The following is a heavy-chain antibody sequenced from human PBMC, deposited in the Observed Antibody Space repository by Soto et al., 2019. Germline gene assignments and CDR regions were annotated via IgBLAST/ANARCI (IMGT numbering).Heavy chain of an antibody. J-gene: IGHJ5*02. CDR2: IYHSGST. V-gene: IGHV4-61*01. D-gene: IGHD1-7*01. Sequence: KTSETLSLTCTVSGGSVSGGSYYWGWISQPPGKGLEWIGNIYHSGSTIYNPSLKSRLTISIDTSKNQFSLNLNSVTAADTAVYYCAGYNSNYYFDAWGQGTLVTVSS. CDR3: AGYNSNYYFDA. CDR1: GGSVSGGSYY.